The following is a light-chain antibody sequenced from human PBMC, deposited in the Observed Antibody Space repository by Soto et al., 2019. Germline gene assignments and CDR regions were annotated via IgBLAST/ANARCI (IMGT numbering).Light chain of an antibody. J-gene: IGKJ1*01. V-gene: IGKV3-15*01. CDR2: GAS. CDR3: QQYNNWPRT. Sequence: EIVMTQSPATLSVSPGDRATLSCRASQNVDNNLAWYQQKPGQAPRLLIYGASTRATGIPARFSGSGSGTEFTLTINSLQSEDFAVYYCQQYNNWPRTFGQGTKVDI. CDR1: QNVDNN.